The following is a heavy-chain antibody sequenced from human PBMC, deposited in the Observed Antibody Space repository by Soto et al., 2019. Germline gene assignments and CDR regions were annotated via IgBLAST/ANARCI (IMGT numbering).Heavy chain of an antibody. CDR2: INPNSGGT. CDR3: ARDEAGSGWYYFVY. J-gene: IGHJ4*02. D-gene: IGHD6-19*01. Sequence: GASVKVSCKASGYTFTGYYMHWVRQAPGQGLEWMGWINPNSGGTNYAQKFQGWVTMTRDTSISTAYMELSRLRSDDTAVYYCARDEAGSGWYYFVYWGQGTRVTVSS. V-gene: IGHV1-2*04. CDR1: GYTFTGYY.